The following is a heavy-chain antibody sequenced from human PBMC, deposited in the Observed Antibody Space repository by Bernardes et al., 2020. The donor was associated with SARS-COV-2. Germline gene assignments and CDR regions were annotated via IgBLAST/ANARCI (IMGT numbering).Heavy chain of an antibody. D-gene: IGHD2-15*01. V-gene: IGHV1-18*01. CDR2: ISAYNGYT. Sequence: ASVKVSCKTSGYTFTAYVIIWVRQAPGQGLESMGWISAYNGYTNYAEKFQGRVTMTTDTSTSTAYMELRSLRSDDTAVYYCARGLISDCSGGRCYPDYGDCFDSWGQGTLLTVSS. CDR3: ARGLISDCSGGRCYPDYGDCFDS. J-gene: IGHJ4*02. CDR1: GYTFTAYV.